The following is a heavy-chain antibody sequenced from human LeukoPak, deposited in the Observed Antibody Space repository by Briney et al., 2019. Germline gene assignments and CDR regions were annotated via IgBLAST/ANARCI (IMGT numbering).Heavy chain of an antibody. CDR2: ISAYNGNT. Sequence: ASVKVSCKASGYTFTSYGINWVRQAPGQGLEWMGWISAYNGNTNYAQKLQGRVTMTTDTSTSTAYMELRSLRSDDTAVYYCAILGRLRYFDWLLDYWGQGTLSPSPQ. J-gene: IGHJ4*02. CDR1: GYTFTSYG. V-gene: IGHV1-18*01. CDR3: AILGRLRYFDWLLDY. D-gene: IGHD3-9*01.